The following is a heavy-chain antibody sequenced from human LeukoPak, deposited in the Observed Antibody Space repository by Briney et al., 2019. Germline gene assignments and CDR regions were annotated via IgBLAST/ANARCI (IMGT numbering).Heavy chain of an antibody. CDR2: ISWNSGSI. J-gene: IGHJ4*02. CDR3: ARAYGDYEPLDY. D-gene: IGHD4-17*01. Sequence: GRSLRLSCAASGFTFDDYAMHWVRQAPGKCLEWVSGISWNSGSIGYADSVKGRFTISRDNAKNSLYLQMNSLRAEDTALYYCARAYGDYEPLDYWGQGTLVTVSS. CDR1: GFTFDDYA. V-gene: IGHV3-9*01.